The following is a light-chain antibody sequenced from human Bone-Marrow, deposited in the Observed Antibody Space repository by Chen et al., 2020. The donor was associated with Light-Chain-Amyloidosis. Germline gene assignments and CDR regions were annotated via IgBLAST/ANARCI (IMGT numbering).Light chain of an antibody. Sequence: QSALTLPDSVSGSPGQTITRSCAGTDKNVGCYDVVSCYQQHPGTAPKLIIYDIVKRPSVVSDRFSATKSGNTASLTISGLQAEDAAYYYCFSYAGSSTWVFGTGAK. CDR2: DIV. J-gene: IGLJ1*01. CDR3: FSYAGSSTWV. V-gene: IGLV2-23*02. CDR1: DKNVGCYDV.